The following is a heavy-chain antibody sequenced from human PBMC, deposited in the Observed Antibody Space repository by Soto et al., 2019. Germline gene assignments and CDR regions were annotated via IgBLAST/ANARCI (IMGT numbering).Heavy chain of an antibody. CDR1: GYSISSGYY. CDR2: IYHSGST. D-gene: IGHD3-9*01. J-gene: IGHJ4*02. Sequence: QVQLQESGPGLVKPSETLSLTCAVSGYSISSGYYWGWIRQPPGKGLEWIGSIYHSGSTYYNPSLKSRVTISVETSKTQFSLELSSGTASDTAVYYCARDRGEYDILTGYYNGRGGFDYWGQGTLVTVSS. CDR3: ARDRGEYDILTGYYNGRGGFDY. V-gene: IGHV4-38-2*02.